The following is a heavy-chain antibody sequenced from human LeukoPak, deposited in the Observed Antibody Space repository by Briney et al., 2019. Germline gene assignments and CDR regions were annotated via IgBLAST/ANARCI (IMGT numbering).Heavy chain of an antibody. Sequence: KTSETLSLTCTVSGGSISSYYWSWIRQPPGKGLEWIGYIYYSGSTNYNPSLKSRVTISVDTSKNQFSLKLSSVTAADTAVYYCARGKYSSAKFDPWGQGTLVTVSS. V-gene: IGHV4-59*08. CDR3: ARGKYSSAKFDP. CDR2: IYYSGST. D-gene: IGHD6-19*01. J-gene: IGHJ5*02. CDR1: GGSISSYY.